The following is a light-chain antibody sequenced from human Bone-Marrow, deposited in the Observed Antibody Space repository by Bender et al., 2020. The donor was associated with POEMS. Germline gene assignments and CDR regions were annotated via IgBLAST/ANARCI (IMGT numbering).Light chain of an antibody. V-gene: IGLV1-44*01. CDR1: SSNIGAHA. Sequence: QSVLTQPPSASGTPGQRVTISCSGGSSNIGAHAVNWYQHLPGTAPKLLIYSSHRRPSEVPDRFSGSRSGTSASLAISGLQSEDEGDYYCQSYDRSLRGAVIFGGGTKVTVL. J-gene: IGLJ2*01. CDR3: QSYDRSLRGAVI. CDR2: SSH.